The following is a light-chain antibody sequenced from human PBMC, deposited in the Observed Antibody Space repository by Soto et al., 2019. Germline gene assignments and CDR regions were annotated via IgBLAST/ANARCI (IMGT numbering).Light chain of an antibody. Sequence: EIVLTQSPGTLSLSPGERAILSCRASQSVSSSYLAWYQQKPGQAPRLLIYGASSRATGIPDRFSGSGSGTDFTLTISRLEPEDFGVYCCQLYGSSPITFGRGTRLEIK. V-gene: IGKV3-20*01. CDR2: GAS. CDR1: QSVSSSY. J-gene: IGKJ5*01. CDR3: QLYGSSPIT.